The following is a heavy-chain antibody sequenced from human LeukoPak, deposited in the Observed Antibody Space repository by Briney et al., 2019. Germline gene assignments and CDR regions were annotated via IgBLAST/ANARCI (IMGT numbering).Heavy chain of an antibody. J-gene: IGHJ6*02. V-gene: IGHV3-74*01. D-gene: IGHD3-9*01. Sequence: GGSLRLSCAASGFTFSSYWMNWVRQAPGKGLVWVSRIASDGSSTTYADSVKGRFSISRDNAKNTLYLQMNSLRAEDTAVYYCARGPPFLRYFDWLQPKPDGMDVWGQGTTVTVSS. CDR2: IASDGSST. CDR1: GFTFSSYW. CDR3: ARGPPFLRYFDWLQPKPDGMDV.